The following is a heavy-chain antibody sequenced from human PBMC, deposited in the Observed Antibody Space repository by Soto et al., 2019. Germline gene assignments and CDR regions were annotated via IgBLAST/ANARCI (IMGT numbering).Heavy chain of an antibody. V-gene: IGHV3-73*02. CDR2: IRSKVKTYGT. Sequence: EVQLVESGGGVVQPGGSLKLSCAASGFTLSGSAVHWVRQASGKGLEWVGRIRSKVKTYGTAYSASVKGRFTISRDDSKNTAYLQMKSLTNNDTAVYYCSSPVAGRNQSEYWGQATLVSVSS. CDR1: GFTLSGSA. D-gene: IGHD2-15*01. CDR3: SSPVAGRNQSEY. J-gene: IGHJ4*02.